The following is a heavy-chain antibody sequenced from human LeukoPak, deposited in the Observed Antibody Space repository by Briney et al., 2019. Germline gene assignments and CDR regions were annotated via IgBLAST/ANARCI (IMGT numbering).Heavy chain of an antibody. CDR3: ARDIVGATELDY. CDR2: INPNSGDT. Sequence: ASVKVSCKASGYTFTGYYLQWVRQAPGQGLEWMGWINPNSGDTNYAQKFQGRVTMTRDTSISTAYMELSRLRSDDTAVYYCARDIVGATELDYWGQGTLVTVSS. V-gene: IGHV1-2*02. J-gene: IGHJ4*02. CDR1: GYTFTGYY. D-gene: IGHD1-26*01.